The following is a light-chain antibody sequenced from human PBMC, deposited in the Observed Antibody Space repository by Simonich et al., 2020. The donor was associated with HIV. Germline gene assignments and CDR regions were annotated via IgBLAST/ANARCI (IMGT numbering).Light chain of an antibody. J-gene: IGKJ2*01. CDR1: QSVLYSSNNKNY. CDR2: WAS. CDR3: QQSYSTPYT. Sequence: DIVMTQSPDSLAVSLGERATINCKSSQSVLYSSNNKNYLAWYQQKQGQPPKVLIYWASTRESGVPDRFSGSGSGTDFTLTISSLQAEDVAVYYCQQSYSTPYTFGQGTKLEIK. V-gene: IGKV4-1*01.